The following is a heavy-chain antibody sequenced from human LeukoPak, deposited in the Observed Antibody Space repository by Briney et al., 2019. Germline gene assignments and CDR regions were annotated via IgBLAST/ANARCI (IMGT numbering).Heavy chain of an antibody. CDR1: GYTFTSYY. J-gene: IGHJ4*02. CDR2: INPSCGST. D-gene: IGHD6-6*01. V-gene: IGHV1-46*01. Sequence: ASVKVSCKASGYTFTSYYMHWVRQAPGQGLEWMGIINPSCGSTSYAQKFQGRVTMTRDTSTSTVYMELSSLRSEDTAVYYCAREDRQKRIWGIAARPRYFDYWGQGTLVTVSS. CDR3: AREDRQKRIWGIAARPRYFDY.